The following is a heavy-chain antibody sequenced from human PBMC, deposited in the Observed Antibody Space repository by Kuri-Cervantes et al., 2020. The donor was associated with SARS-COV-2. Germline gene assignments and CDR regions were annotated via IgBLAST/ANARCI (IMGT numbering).Heavy chain of an antibody. Sequence: GGSLRLYCSASGFSFSIYAMHLVRQAPGRGLEYVSAIGRNGGSTYYDDAVKGRFTVSRDNSKNTLYLQMSSLRAEDTAVYYCTRGGAYDYVWRSSYYYMDVWGKGSTVTVSS. CDR1: GFSFSIYA. D-gene: IGHD3-16*01. V-gene: IGHV3-64D*09. CDR2: IGRNGGST. CDR3: TRGGAYDYVWRSSYYYMDV. J-gene: IGHJ6*03.